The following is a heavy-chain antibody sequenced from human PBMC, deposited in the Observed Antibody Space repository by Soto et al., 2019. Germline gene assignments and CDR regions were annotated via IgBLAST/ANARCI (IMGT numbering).Heavy chain of an antibody. CDR2: MNPNSGNT. J-gene: IGHJ6*02. CDR3: ARWPDGYYYYGMDV. V-gene: IGHV1-8*01. Sequence: QVQLVQSGAEVKKPGASVKISCKASGYTFTSYDINWVRQATGQGLEWMGWMNPNSGNTGYAQKFQGRVTMTRNTSISTAYMELSSLRSEDTAVYYCARWPDGYYYYGMDVWGQGTTVTVSS. CDR1: GYTFTSYD.